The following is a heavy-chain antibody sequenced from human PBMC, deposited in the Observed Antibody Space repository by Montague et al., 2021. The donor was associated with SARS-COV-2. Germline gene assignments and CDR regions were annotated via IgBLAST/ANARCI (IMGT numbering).Heavy chain of an antibody. Sequence: SETLSLTCTVSGGSISSSNYYWGWIRQPAGEGLEWIGRIYYSGNTYYNPSLQSRVTISVDTSKKQFSLKLSSVTAADTAVYYCASETYTRVRYKLFDYWGQGTLVTVSS. CDR1: GGSISSSNYY. CDR3: ASETYTRVRYKLFDY. D-gene: IGHD1-1*01. CDR2: IYYSGNT. J-gene: IGHJ4*02. V-gene: IGHV4-39*01.